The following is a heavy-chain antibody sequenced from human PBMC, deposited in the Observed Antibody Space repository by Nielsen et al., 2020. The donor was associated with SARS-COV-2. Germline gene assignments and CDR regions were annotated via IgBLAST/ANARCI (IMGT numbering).Heavy chain of an antibody. J-gene: IGHJ5*02. D-gene: IGHD1-14*01. V-gene: IGHV5-51*01. CDR3: ARAGMIGTRPNWFDP. CDR1: GYGFTSYW. Sequence: KASCKGSGYGFTSYWIGWVRQMPGKALEWMGLIYPGDSDTRYSPSFQGLVTISADKSISTACLQWSSLKASDTAMYYCARAGMIGTRPNWFDPWGQGTLVTVSS. CDR2: IYPGDSDT.